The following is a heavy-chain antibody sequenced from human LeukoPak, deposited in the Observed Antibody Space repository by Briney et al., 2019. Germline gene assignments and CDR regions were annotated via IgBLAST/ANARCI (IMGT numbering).Heavy chain of an antibody. J-gene: IGHJ4*02. CDR1: GFTFSSYG. Sequence: GGSLRLSCAASGFTFSSYGMHWVRQAPGKGLEWVAFIRYDGSNKYYADSVKGRFTISRDNSKNTLYLQMNSLRAEDTAVYYCAESIAARPTAFDYWGQGTLVTVSS. CDR2: IRYDGSNK. D-gene: IGHD6-6*01. CDR3: AESIAARPTAFDY. V-gene: IGHV3-30*02.